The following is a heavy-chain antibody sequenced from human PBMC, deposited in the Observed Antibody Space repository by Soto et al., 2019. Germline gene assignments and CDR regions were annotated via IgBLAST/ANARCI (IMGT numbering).Heavy chain of an antibody. CDR3: ARMDYRGDWFDP. J-gene: IGHJ5*02. V-gene: IGHV4-59*01. D-gene: IGHD3-16*01. Sequence: SETLSLTCTVSGGSISSYYWSWIRQPPRKELEWIGYIYYSGSTNYNPSLKSRVTISIDTSKNQFSLKLSSVTAADTAVYYCARMDYRGDWFDPWGQGTLVTVSS. CDR1: GGSISSYY. CDR2: IYYSGST.